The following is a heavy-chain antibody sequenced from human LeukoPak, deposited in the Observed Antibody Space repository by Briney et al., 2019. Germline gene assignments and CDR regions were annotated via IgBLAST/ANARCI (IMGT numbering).Heavy chain of an antibody. V-gene: IGHV4-59*01. CDR2: IYYTGST. Sequence: SETLSLTCTVSGGSISNYFWSWIRQPPGKGLEWIGYIYYTGSTNYNPSLKSRVTISVGTSKNQFPLKLSSVTAADTAMYYCVRQGMDVWGQGTTVTVSS. CDR3: VRQGMDV. J-gene: IGHJ6*02. CDR1: GGSISNYF.